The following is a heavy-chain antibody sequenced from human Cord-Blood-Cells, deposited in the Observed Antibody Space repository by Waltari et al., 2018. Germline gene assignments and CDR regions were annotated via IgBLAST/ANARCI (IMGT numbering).Heavy chain of an antibody. J-gene: IGHJ3*02. CDR2: FDPEDGET. D-gene: IGHD6-6*01. CDR1: GYTLTKLS. CDR3: ATELEYSSSSGRAFDI. Sequence: QVQLVQSGAEVKKPGASVKVSCKVSGYTLTKLSMHGGRQAPGKGLEWMGGFDPEDGETIYAQKFQGRVTMTEDTSTDTAYMELSSLRSEDTAVYYCATELEYSSSSGRAFDIWGQGTMVTVSS. V-gene: IGHV1-24*01.